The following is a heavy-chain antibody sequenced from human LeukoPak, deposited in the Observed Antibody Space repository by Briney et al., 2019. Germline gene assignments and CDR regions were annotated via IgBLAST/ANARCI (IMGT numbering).Heavy chain of an antibody. J-gene: IGHJ6*02. CDR3: ARGYFSMDV. CDR2: IKQDGSEK. V-gene: IGHV3-7*01. D-gene: IGHD2/OR15-2a*01. Sequence: GGSLRLSCAVSGFSVSGYWMTWVRQAPGKGLEWVANIKQDGSEKTYVDSVKGRFTISRDNVEKSLYLQMNSLRAEDTAVYYCARGYFSMDVWGQGTTVTVSS. CDR1: GFSVSGYW.